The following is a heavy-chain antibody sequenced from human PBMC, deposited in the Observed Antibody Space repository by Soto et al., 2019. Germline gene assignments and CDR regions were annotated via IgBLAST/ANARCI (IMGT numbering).Heavy chain of an antibody. CDR3: ARDWESTVSTWSFGAF. J-gene: IGHJ4*02. CDR2: IIPFLGVT. Sequence: QVQLVQSGAEVKKPGSSVKVSCKATGGTFSPYTVNWVRQAPGQGLEWMGRIIPFLGVTNYAQKFQARVTLTADTSTTTVYMELSGLRFEDTAVYYCARDWESTVSTWSFGAFWGRGTLVIVSS. V-gene: IGHV1-69*08. D-gene: IGHD3-10*01. CDR1: GGTFSPYT.